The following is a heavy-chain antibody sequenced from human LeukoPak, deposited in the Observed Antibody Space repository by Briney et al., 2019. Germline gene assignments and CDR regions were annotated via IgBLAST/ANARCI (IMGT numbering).Heavy chain of an antibody. CDR2: ISYDGSNK. J-gene: IGHJ3*02. Sequence: GGSLRLSCAASGFTFSSYAMHWVRQAPGKGLEWVAVISYDGSNKYYADSVKSRFTISRDNSKNTLYLQMNSLRAEDTAVYYCARAPPYDSSGYGDAFDIWGQGQWSPSLQ. V-gene: IGHV3-30-3*01. CDR3: ARAPPYDSSGYGDAFDI. D-gene: IGHD3-22*01. CDR1: GFTFSSYA.